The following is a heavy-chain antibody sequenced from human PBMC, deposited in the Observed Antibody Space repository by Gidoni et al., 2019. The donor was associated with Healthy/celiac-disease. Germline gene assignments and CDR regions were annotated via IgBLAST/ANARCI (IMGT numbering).Heavy chain of an antibody. CDR2: ISYDGSNK. J-gene: IGHJ6*02. D-gene: IGHD6-19*01. CDR1: GFTFSSYA. CDR3: ARSSGWYYYYGMDV. Sequence: QVQLVESGGGVVQPGRSLRLSCAASGFTFSSYAMHWVRQAPGKGLEWVAVISYDGSNKYYADSVKGRFTISRDNSKNTLYLQMNSLRAEDTAVYYCARSSGWYYYYGMDVWGQGTTVTVSS. V-gene: IGHV3-30-3*01.